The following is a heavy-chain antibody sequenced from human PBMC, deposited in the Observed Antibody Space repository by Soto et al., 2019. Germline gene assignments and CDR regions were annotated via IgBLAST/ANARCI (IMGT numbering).Heavy chain of an antibody. V-gene: IGHV1-69*13. CDR3: ARGRLWFGEFEYYFDY. D-gene: IGHD3-10*01. J-gene: IGHJ4*02. Sequence: VKVSCKASGGTFSSYAISWVRQAPGQGLEWMGGIIPIFGTANYAQKFQGRVTITADESMSTAYMELSSLRSEDTAVYYCARGRLWFGEFEYYFDYWGQGTLVTVSS. CDR2: IIPIFGTA. CDR1: GGTFSSYA.